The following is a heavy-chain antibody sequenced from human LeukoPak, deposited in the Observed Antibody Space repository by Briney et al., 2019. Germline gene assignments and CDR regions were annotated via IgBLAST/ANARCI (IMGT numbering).Heavy chain of an antibody. J-gene: IGHJ4*02. D-gene: IGHD5-18*01. CDR1: GGTFSSYA. V-gene: IGHV1-69*05. CDR3: ARGAWIQLKEEGFDY. CDR2: IIPIFGTA. Sequence: SVKVSCKASGGTFSSYAISWVRRAPGQGLEWMGGIIPIFGTANYAQKFQGRVTITTDESTSTAYMELSSLRSEDTAVYYCARGAWIQLKEEGFDYWGQGTLVTVSS.